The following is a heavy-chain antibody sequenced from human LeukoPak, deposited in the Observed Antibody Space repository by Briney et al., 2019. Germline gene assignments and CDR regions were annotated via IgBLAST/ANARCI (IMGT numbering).Heavy chain of an antibody. V-gene: IGHV3-21*04. J-gene: IGHJ4*02. CDR3: AKLVAAIPPFDY. CDR2: ISSSSSYI. D-gene: IGHD2-2*02. Sequence: GGSLRLSCAASGFTFSSYSMNWVRQAPGKGLEWVSSISSSSSYIYYADSVKGRFTISRDNSKNTLYLQMNSLRAEDTAVYYCAKLVAAIPPFDYWGQGTLVTVSS. CDR1: GFTFSSYS.